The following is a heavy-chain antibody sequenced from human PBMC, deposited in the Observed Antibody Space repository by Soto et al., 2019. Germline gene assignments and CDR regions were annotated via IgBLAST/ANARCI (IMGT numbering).Heavy chain of an antibody. J-gene: IGHJ5*02. V-gene: IGHV3-33*06. CDR2: IWYDGTQK. CDR3: AKVVDIVATISLWFDP. Sequence: QVQLEESGGGVVQPGRSLRLSCEASGFTFNTYSMHWVRQPPGKGLEWLAAIWYDGTQKYYADSVKGRFIISRDNSKKTLYLEMNSLRAEDTAVYYCAKVVDIVATISLWFDPWGQGTLVTVSS. CDR1: GFTFNTYS. D-gene: IGHD5-12*01.